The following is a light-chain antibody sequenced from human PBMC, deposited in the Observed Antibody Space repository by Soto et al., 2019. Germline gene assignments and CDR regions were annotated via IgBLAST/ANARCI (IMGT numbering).Light chain of an antibody. CDR3: QAWDSSTVV. CDR2: QNS. CDR1: KLGDKY. V-gene: IGLV3-1*01. J-gene: IGLJ2*01. Sequence: SYELTQPISVSVSPGQTASITCSGEKLGDKYACWYQQKPGQSPVLVIYQNSNRPSGIPERFSGSNSGNTATLTISGTQALDEAVYYCQAWDSSTVVFGGGTKLTVL.